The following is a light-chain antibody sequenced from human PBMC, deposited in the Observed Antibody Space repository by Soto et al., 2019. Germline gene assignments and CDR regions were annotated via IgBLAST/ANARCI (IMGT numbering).Light chain of an antibody. CDR3: QQVNVYPST. J-gene: IGKJ4*01. Sequence: LTQSPGTLSLSPGERATLSCRASQGISSYLGWYQQKPGKAPNLLIYDASTLHSGVPSRFSGGGSGTDFTLTISSLQPEDFATYYCQQVNVYPSTFGGGTKVDIK. V-gene: IGKV1-9*01. CDR2: DAS. CDR1: QGISSY.